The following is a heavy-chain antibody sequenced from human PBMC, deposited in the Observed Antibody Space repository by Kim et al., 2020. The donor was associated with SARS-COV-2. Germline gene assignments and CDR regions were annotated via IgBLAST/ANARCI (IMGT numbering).Heavy chain of an antibody. V-gene: IGHV1-8*01. J-gene: IGHJ4*02. D-gene: IGHD3-22*01. Sequence: ASVKVSCKASGYTFTSYDINWVRQATGQGLEWMGWMNPNSGNTGYAQKFQGRVTMTRNTSISTAYMELSSLRSEDTAVYYCARRIPPGFDSSGLSDYWGQGTLVTVSS. CDR3: ARRIPPGFDSSGLSDY. CDR1: GYTFTSYD. CDR2: MNPNSGNT.